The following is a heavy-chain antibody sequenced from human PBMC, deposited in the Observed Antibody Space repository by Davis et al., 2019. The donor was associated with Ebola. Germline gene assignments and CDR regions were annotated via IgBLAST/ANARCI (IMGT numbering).Heavy chain of an antibody. CDR2: IYYSGST. Sequence: PSETLSLTCTVSGGSISSHYWSWIRQPPGKGLEWIGYIYYSGSTNYNPSLKSRVTISVDTSKNQFSLKLSSVTAADTAVYYCAREGLRGALTYWGQGTLVTVSS. CDR1: GGSISSHY. CDR3: AREGLRGALTY. D-gene: IGHD3-10*01. J-gene: IGHJ4*02. V-gene: IGHV4-59*11.